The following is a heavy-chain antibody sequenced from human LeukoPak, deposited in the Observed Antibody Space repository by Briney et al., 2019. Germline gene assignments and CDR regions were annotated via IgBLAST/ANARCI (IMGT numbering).Heavy chain of an antibody. CDR1: GFAFSGYE. CDR3: AKDEERYSSSWYDAFDI. D-gene: IGHD6-13*01. Sequence: GSLRLSCAASGFAFSGYEMSGGRQAPGKGLEWVSAISGIGGSTYYADSVKGRFTISRDKSKNTLYLQMNSLRAEDTAVYYCAKDEERYSSSWYDAFDIWGKGTMVTVSS. V-gene: IGHV3-23*01. J-gene: IGHJ3*02. CDR2: ISGIGGST.